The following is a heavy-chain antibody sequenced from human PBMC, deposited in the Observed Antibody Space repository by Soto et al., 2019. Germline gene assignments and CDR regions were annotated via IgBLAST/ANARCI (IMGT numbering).Heavy chain of an antibody. D-gene: IGHD2-15*01. CDR1: GGSISSSSYY. Sequence: QLQLQESGPGLVKPSETLSLTCTVSGGSISSSSYYWGWIRQPPGKGLEWIGSIYYSGSTYYNPSLKSRVTMSVDTSKNQFALRLRSVTAADTAVYYCARPERYCSGGSCPFDYWGEGTLVTVSS. J-gene: IGHJ4*02. CDR3: ARPERYCSGGSCPFDY. V-gene: IGHV4-39*01. CDR2: IYYSGST.